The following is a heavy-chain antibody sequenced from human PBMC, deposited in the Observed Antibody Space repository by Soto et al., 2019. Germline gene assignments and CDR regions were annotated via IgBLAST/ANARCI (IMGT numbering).Heavy chain of an antibody. CDR3: AHRRIAMTQNWFDP. J-gene: IGHJ5*02. CDR2: IYWDDDK. Sequence: QITLKESGPPLVKPTQTLTLTCTFSGFSLSASGVGVGWIRQPPGKALEWLALIYWDDDKRYSPSLKSRPTITKDTSKKQVVLTMTNMDPADTATYYCAHRRIAMTQNWFDPWGQGTLVTVSS. D-gene: IGHD6-13*01. CDR1: GFSLSASGVG. V-gene: IGHV2-5*02.